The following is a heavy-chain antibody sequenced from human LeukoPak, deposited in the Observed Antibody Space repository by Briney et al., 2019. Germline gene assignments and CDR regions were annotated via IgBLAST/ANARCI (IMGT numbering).Heavy chain of an antibody. CDR2: ISSSGSTI. CDR1: GFTFSDYY. D-gene: IGHD2-21*02. Sequence: GGSLRLSCAASGFTFSDYYMSWIRQAPGKGLEWVSYISSSGSTIYYADSVKGRFTISRDNAKNSLYLQMNSLRAEDTAVYCCARANIVVVTAKAFDIWGQGTIVTVSS. CDR3: ARANIVVVTAKAFDI. J-gene: IGHJ3*02. V-gene: IGHV3-11*01.